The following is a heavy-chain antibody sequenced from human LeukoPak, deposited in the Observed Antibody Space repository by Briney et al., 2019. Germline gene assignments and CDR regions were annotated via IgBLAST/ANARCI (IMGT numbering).Heavy chain of an antibody. CDR1: GFTFSSYS. V-gene: IGHV3-21*01. CDR2: ISSSSSYI. D-gene: IGHD3-22*01. Sequence: GGSLRLSCAASGFTFSSYSMNWVRQAPGKGLEWVPSISSSSSYIYYADSVKGRFTISRDNAKNSLYLQMNSLRAEDTAVYYCARVRYYYDSSGYPFDYWGQGTLVTVSS. CDR3: ARVRYYYDSSGYPFDY. J-gene: IGHJ4*02.